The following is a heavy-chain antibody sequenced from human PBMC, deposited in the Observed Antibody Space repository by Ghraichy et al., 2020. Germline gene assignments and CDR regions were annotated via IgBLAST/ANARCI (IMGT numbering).Heavy chain of an antibody. CDR3: ASGRVGATDYFDY. CDR2: ISSSSSPI. J-gene: IGHJ4*02. D-gene: IGHD1-26*01. Sequence: ETLYLTCAASGFTFSSYSMNWVRQAPGKGLEWVSYISSSSSPIYYADSVKGRFTISRDNAKNSLYLQMNSLRDEDTAVYYCASGRVGATDYFDYWGQGTLVTVSS. CDR1: GFTFSSYS. V-gene: IGHV3-48*02.